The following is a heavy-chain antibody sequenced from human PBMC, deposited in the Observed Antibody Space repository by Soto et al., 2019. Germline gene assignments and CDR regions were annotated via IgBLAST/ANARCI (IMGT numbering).Heavy chain of an antibody. V-gene: IGHV3-33*08. Sequence: SLSHSCAASGFAISSYAMHCVPQTPGKGLDWVAVIWYDGSSEYYVDSVKGRFTISRDNSKDTLYLQMNSLRAEDTAVYYCAREGGYCSGNSCYCYAFDIWGQGTMVTVSS. CDR1: GFAISSYA. CDR3: AREGGYCSGNSCYCYAFDI. CDR2: IWYDGSSE. D-gene: IGHD2-15*01. J-gene: IGHJ3*02.